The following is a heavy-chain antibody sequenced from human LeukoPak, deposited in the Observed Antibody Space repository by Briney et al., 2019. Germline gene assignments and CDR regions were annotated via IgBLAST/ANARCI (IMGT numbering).Heavy chain of an antibody. V-gene: IGHV3-23*01. Sequence: GGSLRLSCAASGFSFSTYAMSWVRQAPGKGLEWVSSITRGSEGTYYEDSVQGRFTISRDNAKNSLYLQMNSLRAEDTAVYYCAELGITMIGGVWGKGTTVTISS. CDR1: GFSFSTYA. CDR2: ITRGSEGT. J-gene: IGHJ6*04. D-gene: IGHD3-10*02. CDR3: AELGITMIGGV.